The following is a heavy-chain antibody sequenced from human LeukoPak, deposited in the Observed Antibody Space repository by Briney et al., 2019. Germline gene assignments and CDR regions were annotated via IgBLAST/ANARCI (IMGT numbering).Heavy chain of an antibody. CDR1: GGSISSYY. CDR2: IYTSGST. D-gene: IGHD2-2*01. J-gene: IGHJ6*03. Sequence: PSETLSLTCTVSGGSISSYYWSWIRQPAGKGLEWIGRIYTSGSTNYNPSLKSRVTISVDTSKNQFSLKLSSVTAADTAVYYCARDREVPAAIPRYYYYYMDVWGKGTTVTVSS. CDR3: ARDREVPAAIPRYYYYYMDV. V-gene: IGHV4-4*07.